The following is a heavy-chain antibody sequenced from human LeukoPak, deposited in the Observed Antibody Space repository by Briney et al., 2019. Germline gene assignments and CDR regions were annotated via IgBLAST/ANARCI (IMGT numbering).Heavy chain of an antibody. D-gene: IGHD3-22*01. CDR1: GGPLNRLL. CDR2: IYTSGST. Sequence: PPGTPALTWTVSGGPLNRLLWRRSPPPAGKGPGWIGRIYTSGSTNYNPSLKSRVTMSVDTSKNQFSLKLSSVTAADTAVYYCARDGPDSSGTGWGQGTLVTVSS. V-gene: IGHV4-4*07. J-gene: IGHJ4*02. CDR3: ARDGPDSSGTG.